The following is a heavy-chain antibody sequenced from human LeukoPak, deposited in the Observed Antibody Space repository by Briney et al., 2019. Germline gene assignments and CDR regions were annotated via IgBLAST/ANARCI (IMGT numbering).Heavy chain of an antibody. CDR2: ISYDGSNK. CDR1: GFTFSSYA. CDR3: ARDSYPDLGIAVASNWFDP. J-gene: IGHJ5*02. V-gene: IGHV3-30*04. Sequence: GGSLRLSCAASGFTFSSYAMHWVRQAPGKGLEWVAVISYDGSNKYYADSVKGRFTISRDNSKNTLYLQMNSLRAEDTAVYYCARDSYPDLGIAVASNWFDPWGQGTLVTVSS. D-gene: IGHD6-19*01.